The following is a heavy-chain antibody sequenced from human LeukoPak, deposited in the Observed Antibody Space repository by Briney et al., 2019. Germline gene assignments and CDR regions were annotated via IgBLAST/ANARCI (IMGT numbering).Heavy chain of an antibody. D-gene: IGHD4-17*01. CDR1: GFTFSNYA. CDR2: IRGSGGST. J-gene: IGHJ4*02. V-gene: IGHV3-23*01. CDR3: AGGMGTVSGGDY. Sequence: GGSLRLSCAASGFTFSNYAMNWVRQAPGKGLEWVSAIRGSGGSTYYADSVKGRFTISRDNSKNTLYLQMNSLRAEDTAVYYCAGGMGTVSGGDYWGQGTLVTVSS.